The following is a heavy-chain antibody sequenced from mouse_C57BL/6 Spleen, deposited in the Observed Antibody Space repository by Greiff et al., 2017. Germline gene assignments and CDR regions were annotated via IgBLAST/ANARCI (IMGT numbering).Heavy chain of an antibody. CDR2: IRNKANGYTT. CDR1: GFTFTDYY. CDR3: ARDGYYAMDY. Sequence: EVQLQESGGGLVQPGGSLSLSCAASGFTFTDYYMSWVRQPPGKALEWLGFIRNKANGYTTEYSASVKGRFTISRDNSQSILYLQMNALRAEDSATYYCARDGYYAMDYWGQGTSVTVSS. V-gene: IGHV7-3*01. J-gene: IGHJ4*01.